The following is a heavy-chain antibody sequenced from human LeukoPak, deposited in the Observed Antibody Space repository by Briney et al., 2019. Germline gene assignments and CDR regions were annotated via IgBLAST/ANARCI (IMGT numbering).Heavy chain of an antibody. Sequence: SETLSLTCTVSDGSIYTYYWSWIRQPPGKGLEWIGYVFYSGSTNYNPSLKSRVTISLDTSKNQFSLKLSSVTAADTAVYYCAREVYDYYGSGSSPFGYWGQGTLVTVSS. V-gene: IGHV4-59*12. CDR1: DGSIYTYY. D-gene: IGHD3-10*01. CDR2: VFYSGST. CDR3: AREVYDYYGSGSSPFGY. J-gene: IGHJ4*02.